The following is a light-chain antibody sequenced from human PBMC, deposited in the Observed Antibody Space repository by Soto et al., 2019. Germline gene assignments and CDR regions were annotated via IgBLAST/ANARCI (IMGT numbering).Light chain of an antibody. J-gene: IGKJ1*01. V-gene: IGKV1-5*03. CDR3: QHYNSYSEA. CDR2: KAS. CDR1: QTISSW. Sequence: DIQMTQSPSTLSGSVGDRVTITFRASQTISSWLAWYQQKPGKAPKLLIYKASTLKSGVPSRFGGSGSGTEFTLTISSLQPDDFATYYCQHYNSYSEAFGQGTRVDI.